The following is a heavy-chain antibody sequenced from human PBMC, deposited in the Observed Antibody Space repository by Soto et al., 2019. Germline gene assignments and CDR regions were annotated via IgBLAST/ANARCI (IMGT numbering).Heavy chain of an antibody. CDR3: ARAIATAGTY. J-gene: IGHJ4*02. Sequence: GGSLRLSCETSGFTFTNYWMHWVRQAPGKGLEWVANIKQDGSEKHYVDSVKGRFTISRDNAKNSLYLQMNSLRAEDTAVYYCARAIATAGTYWGQGTLVTVSS. CDR2: IKQDGSEK. V-gene: IGHV3-7*04. CDR1: GFTFTNYW. D-gene: IGHD6-13*01.